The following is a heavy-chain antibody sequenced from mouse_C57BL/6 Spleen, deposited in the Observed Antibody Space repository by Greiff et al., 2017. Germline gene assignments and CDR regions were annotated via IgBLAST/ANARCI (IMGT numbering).Heavy chain of an antibody. CDR2: IYPRSGNT. CDR1: GYTFTSYG. D-gene: IGHD2-3*01. J-gene: IGHJ3*01. V-gene: IGHV1-81*01. CDR3: ARVGYYAWFAY. Sequence: QVQLQQSGAELARPGASVKLSCKASGYTFTSYGISWVKQRTGQGLEWIGEIYPRSGNTYYNEKFKGKATLTADKSSSTAYMELRSLTSEDSAVYFYARVGYYAWFAYWGQGTLVTVSA.